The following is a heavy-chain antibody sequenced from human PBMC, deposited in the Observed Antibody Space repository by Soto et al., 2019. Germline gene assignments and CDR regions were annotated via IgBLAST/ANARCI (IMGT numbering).Heavy chain of an antibody. CDR3: VGRKYYDILTGSREMFDY. CDR2: FYYTGSS. V-gene: IGHV4-59*01. D-gene: IGHD3-9*01. J-gene: IGHJ4*02. Sequence: SETLSLTCTVSGGSISGYYWSWIRQPPGQGLEWIGYFYYTGSSNYNPSLQSRVTISADTSKNQFSLKLRTVTAADTAVYYCVGRKYYDILTGSREMFDYWGQGTPVNVSS. CDR1: GGSISGYY.